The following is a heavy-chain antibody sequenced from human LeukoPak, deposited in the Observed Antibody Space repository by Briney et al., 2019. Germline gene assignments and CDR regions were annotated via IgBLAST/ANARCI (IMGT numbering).Heavy chain of an antibody. D-gene: IGHD2-21*01. CDR2: IYYSGST. J-gene: IGHJ3*02. CDR3: ARADYCGGDCVDAFDI. V-gene: IGHV4-30-4*08. CDR1: GGSISSGDYY. Sequence: TSETLSLTCTVSGGSISSGDYYWSWIRQPPGKGLEWIGYIYYSGSTYYNPSLKSRVTISVDTSKNQFSLKLSSVTAADTAVYYCARADYCGGDCVDAFDIWGQGTMVTVSS.